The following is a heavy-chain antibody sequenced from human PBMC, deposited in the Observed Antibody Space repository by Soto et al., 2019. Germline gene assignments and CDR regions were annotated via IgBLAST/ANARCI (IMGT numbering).Heavy chain of an antibody. J-gene: IGHJ5*02. Sequence: QVQLQQWGAGLLKPSETLSLTCAVYGGSFSGYYWSWIRQPPGKGLEWIGEINHSGRTNYNPSLMSRVTISVDTSKNQFSLKLSSVTAADTAVYYCARVGWELLRGWFDPWGQGTLVTVSS. CDR3: ARVGWELLRGWFDP. CDR2: INHSGRT. V-gene: IGHV4-34*01. D-gene: IGHD1-26*01. CDR1: GGSFSGYY.